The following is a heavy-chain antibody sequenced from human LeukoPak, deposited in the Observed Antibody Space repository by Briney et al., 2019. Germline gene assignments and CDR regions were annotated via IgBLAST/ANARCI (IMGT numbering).Heavy chain of an antibody. Sequence: SGGSLRLSCAASGFTFSSYSMNWVRQAPGKGLEWVSSISSSSSYIYYADSVKGRFTISRDNAKNTLYLQMNSLRAEDTAVYYCAREGWPGPSVDYWGQGTLVTVSS. CDR1: GFTFSSYS. J-gene: IGHJ4*02. D-gene: IGHD6-19*01. V-gene: IGHV3-21*01. CDR2: ISSSSSYI. CDR3: AREGWPGPSVDY.